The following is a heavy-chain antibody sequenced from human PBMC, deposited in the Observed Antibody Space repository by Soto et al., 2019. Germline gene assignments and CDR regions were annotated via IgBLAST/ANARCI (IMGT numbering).Heavy chain of an antibody. D-gene: IGHD4-17*01. Sequence: QVQLVESGGGVAQPGRSLRLSCAASGFTFSNFAMYWFRQAPAKGLEWVAVTSYDGTDKNYADSVKGRFTISRDNSKNTLYLEMNSLSPEDTAVYYCARRIPVSGPYGASDIWGKGTMVTVSS. V-gene: IGHV3-30*03. CDR2: TSYDGTDK. CDR3: ARRIPVSGPYGASDI. J-gene: IGHJ3*02. CDR1: GFTFSNFA.